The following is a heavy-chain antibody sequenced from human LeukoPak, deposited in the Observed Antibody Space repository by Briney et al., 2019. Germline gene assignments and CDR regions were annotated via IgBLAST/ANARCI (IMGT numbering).Heavy chain of an antibody. CDR3: AKVEGIYDSSGYTLDY. CDR2: ISGSGGST. CDR1: GFTFSSYA. J-gene: IGHJ4*02. Sequence: PGGSLRLSCAASGFTFSSYAMSWVRQAPGKGLEWVSAISGSGGSTYYADSVKGRFTISRDNSKNTLYLQMNSLRAEDTAVYYCAKVEGIYDSSGYTLDYWGQGTLVTVSS. D-gene: IGHD3-22*01. V-gene: IGHV3-23*01.